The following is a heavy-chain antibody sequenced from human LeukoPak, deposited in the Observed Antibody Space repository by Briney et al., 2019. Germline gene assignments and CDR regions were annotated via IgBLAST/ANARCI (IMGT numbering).Heavy chain of an antibody. CDR2: INHSGST. D-gene: IGHD3-22*01. V-gene: IGHV4-34*01. J-gene: IGHJ3*02. CDR1: GGSFSGYY. CDR3: AREYYYDSSGRDAFDI. Sequence: SETLSLTCAVYGGSFSGYYWSWIRQPPGKGLEWIGEINHSGSTNYNPSLKSRVTISVDTSKNQFSLKLSSVTAADTAVYYCAREYYYDSSGRDAFDIWGQGTMVTVSS.